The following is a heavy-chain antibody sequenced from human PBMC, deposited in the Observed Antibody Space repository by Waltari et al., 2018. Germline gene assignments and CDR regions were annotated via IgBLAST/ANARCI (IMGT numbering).Heavy chain of an antibody. CDR3: AGGGFCTGGVCYTLQY. Sequence: QVQLVQSGAEVKKPGASVTVSCKASGHTFTSNYIQWVRHAPGQGLEWMGIINPRGYNTNYAQKFHGRVTMTRDPSTSTAYMELSILRPDDTAVYYCAGGGFCTGGVCYTLQYWGQGTLITVSS. CDR1: GHTFTSNY. D-gene: IGHD2-8*02. V-gene: IGHV1-46*01. J-gene: IGHJ4*02. CDR2: INPRGYNT.